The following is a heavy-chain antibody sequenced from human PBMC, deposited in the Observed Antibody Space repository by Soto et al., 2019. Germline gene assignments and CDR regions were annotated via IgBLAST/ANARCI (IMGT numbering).Heavy chain of an antibody. CDR2: LNLGGST. Sequence: QVQLQQWGAGLLKPSETLSLTCAVYGGSFSGYYWNWIRQPPGKGLEWIGDLNLGGSTNYNASLKRPVPISIDTSKNQFSLKLSSVTAGDTAVYYCARGRLRFCSGRSCERAVFDILGQGTMATVS. V-gene: IGHV4-34*01. J-gene: IGHJ3*02. CDR3: ARGRLRFCSGRSCERAVFDI. CDR1: GGSFSGYY. D-gene: IGHD2-15*01.